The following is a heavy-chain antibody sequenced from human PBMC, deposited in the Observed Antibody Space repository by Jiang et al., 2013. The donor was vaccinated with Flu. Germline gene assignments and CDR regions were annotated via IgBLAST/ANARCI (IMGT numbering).Heavy chain of an antibody. V-gene: IGHV3-7*03. Sequence: VQLLESGGGLVQPGGSLRLSCAASGFTFTKYWMSWVRQAPGKGLEWVANIKQDGSEKYYVDSVKGRFTISRDNAKNSLYLQMNSLGVEDTAVYYCARRGTVAGPGSSWGQGALVTVSS. CDR3: ARRGTVAGPGSS. D-gene: IGHD6-19*01. J-gene: IGHJ4*02. CDR2: IKQDGSEK. CDR1: GFTFTKYW.